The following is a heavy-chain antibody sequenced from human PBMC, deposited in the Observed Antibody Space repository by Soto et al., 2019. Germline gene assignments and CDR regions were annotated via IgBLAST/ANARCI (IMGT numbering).Heavy chain of an antibody. CDR1: GFTFSSSA. J-gene: IGHJ4*02. V-gene: IGHV3-23*01. Sequence: EVQLLESGGGLVQPGGSLRLSCAASGFTFSSSAMGWVRQAPGKGLEWVSGTSASGGSTDYADSVKGRFTISRDNSKNTLYIQMNSLGAEDTAVYYCAKGVSQPKVYYFDNWGQGTLVTVSS. D-gene: IGHD2-2*01. CDR3: AKGVSQPKVYYFDN. CDR2: TSASGGST.